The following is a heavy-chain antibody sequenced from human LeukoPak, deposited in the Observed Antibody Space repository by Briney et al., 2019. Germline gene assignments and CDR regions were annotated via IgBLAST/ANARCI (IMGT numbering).Heavy chain of an antibody. D-gene: IGHD4-17*01. J-gene: IGHJ5*02. Sequence: PSETLSLTCTVSGGSISSGSYYWSWIRQPAGKGLEWIGRIYTSGSTNHNPSLKSRVTISVDTSKNQFSLKLSSVTAADTAVYYCARDGGYYGHYKGFDPWGQGTLVTVSS. CDR1: GGSISSGSYY. CDR2: IYTSGST. V-gene: IGHV4-61*02. CDR3: ARDGGYYGHYKGFDP.